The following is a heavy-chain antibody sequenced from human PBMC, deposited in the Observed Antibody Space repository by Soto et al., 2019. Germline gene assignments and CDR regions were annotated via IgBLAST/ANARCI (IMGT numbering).Heavy chain of an antibody. J-gene: IGHJ3*02. V-gene: IGHV3-21*01. CDR3: ARAGIAGTPGACDT. Sequence: EVQLVESGGGLVKPGGSLRLSCAASGFTFSSYSMNWVRQAPGKGLEWVSAISSSSSYIYYADSVKGRFTISRDKAKNSLYLQMNGLRAEDTAVYYCARAGIAGTPGACDTLGQGTMVTVSS. CDR2: ISSSSSYI. D-gene: IGHD1-20*01. CDR1: GFTFSSYS.